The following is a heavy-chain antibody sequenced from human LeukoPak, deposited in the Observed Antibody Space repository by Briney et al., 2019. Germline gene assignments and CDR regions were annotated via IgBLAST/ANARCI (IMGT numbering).Heavy chain of an antibody. D-gene: IGHD6-19*01. V-gene: IGHV1-2*02. CDR1: GYTFTGYY. J-gene: IGHJ5*02. CDR2: INPNSGGT. Sequence: GASVKVSCKASGYTFTGYYMHWVRQAPGQGLEWMGWINPNSGGTNYAQKFQGRVTMTRDTSISTAYMELSRLRSDDTAVYYCARANGWGKNWFDPWGQGTLVTVSS. CDR3: ARANGWGKNWFDP.